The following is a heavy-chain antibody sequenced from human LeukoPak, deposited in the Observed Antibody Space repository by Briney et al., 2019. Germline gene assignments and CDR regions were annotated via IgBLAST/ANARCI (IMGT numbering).Heavy chain of an antibody. CDR2: IWYDGSKK. CDR3: AGEMNYGDYFDY. D-gene: IGHD4-17*01. Sequence: PGGSLRLSCAASGFTFSTYVMHWVRQAPGKGLEWVAVIWYDGSKKDYADSVKGRFTISRDNSKNTLYLQMNSLRAEDTAVYYCAGEMNYGDYFDYWGQGTLVTVSS. J-gene: IGHJ4*02. V-gene: IGHV3-33*01. CDR1: GFTFSTYV.